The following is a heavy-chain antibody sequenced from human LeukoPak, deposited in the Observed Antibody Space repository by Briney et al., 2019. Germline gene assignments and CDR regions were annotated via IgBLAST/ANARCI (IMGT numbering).Heavy chain of an antibody. J-gene: IGHJ6*03. CDR2: IIPIFGTA. D-gene: IGHD6-13*01. Sequence: ASVKVSCKASGGTFSSYAISWVRQAPGQGLEWMGGIIPIFGTANYAQKFQGRVTITADKSTSTAYMELSSLRSEDTAVYYCARDKQLANYYYSYMDVWGKGTTVTVSS. CDR1: GGTFSSYA. V-gene: IGHV1-69*06. CDR3: ARDKQLANYYYSYMDV.